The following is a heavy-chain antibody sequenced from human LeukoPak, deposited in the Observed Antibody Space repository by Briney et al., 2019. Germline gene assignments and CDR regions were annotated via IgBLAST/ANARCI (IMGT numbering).Heavy chain of an antibody. CDR2: IRSKAYGGTT. J-gene: IGHJ5*02. Sequence: GGSLRLSCTASGFTFGDHAMSWVRQAPGKGLEWVGFIRSKAYGGTTEYAASVKGRFTISRDDSKSIAYLQMNSLKTEDTAVYYCTRFREVVPAAITGWFDPWGQGTLVTVSS. V-gene: IGHV3-49*04. CDR3: TRFREVVPAAITGWFDP. D-gene: IGHD2-2*02. CDR1: GFTFGDHA.